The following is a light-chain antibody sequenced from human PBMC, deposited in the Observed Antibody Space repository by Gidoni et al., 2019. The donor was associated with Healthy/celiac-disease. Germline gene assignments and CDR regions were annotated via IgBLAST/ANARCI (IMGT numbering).Light chain of an antibody. Sequence: ELPQPLSVRVSPGQTARSTGSGDALPKKYAYWYQPQPGKSPGLVIDKESDRPSGIPDRFSGSGSGTPVTLTISGVQADDEADYCCQSAGSSVSWVFGGATKLTVL. V-gene: IGLV3-25*03. CDR2: KES. CDR1: ALPKKY. J-gene: IGLJ3*02. CDR3: QSAGSSVSWV.